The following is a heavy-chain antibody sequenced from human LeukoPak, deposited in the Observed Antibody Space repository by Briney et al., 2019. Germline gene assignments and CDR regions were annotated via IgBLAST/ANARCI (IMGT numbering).Heavy chain of an antibody. D-gene: IGHD1-26*01. CDR1: GESISSYY. V-gene: IGHV4-59*08. CDR3: ARYREVGATVDY. Sequence: SETLSLTCTVSGESISSYYWSWIRQPSGKGLEWIGYINYSGSTHYNPSLASLKSRVTISGDTSKNQFSLKLSSVTAADTAVYYCARYREVGATVDYWGQGTLVTVSS. J-gene: IGHJ4*02. CDR2: INYSGST.